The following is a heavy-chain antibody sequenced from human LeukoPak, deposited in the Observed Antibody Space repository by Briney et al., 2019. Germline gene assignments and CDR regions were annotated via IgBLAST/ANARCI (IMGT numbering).Heavy chain of an antibody. CDR1: GDSITNTNYY. D-gene: IGHD3-10*01. V-gene: IGHV4-39*01. CDR2: VYYSGSA. CDR3: ARHGGGASASSKFDY. J-gene: IGHJ4*02. Sequence: SETLSLTCTVSGDSITNTNYYWGWIRRPPGKGLEWIGSVYYSGSALHNPSLQSRVTLSVDTSKNQFSLKLISVTAADTAVYHCARHGGGASASSKFDYWGQGTPLIVS.